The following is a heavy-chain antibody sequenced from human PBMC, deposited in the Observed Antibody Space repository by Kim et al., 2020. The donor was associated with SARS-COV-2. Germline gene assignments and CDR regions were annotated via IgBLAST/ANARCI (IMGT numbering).Heavy chain of an antibody. J-gene: IGHJ4*02. CDR3: ARAGIHDSSGYFGALDY. Sequence: LHSRVTISKDTSKNQFSLGLSSVTAADTAVYYCARAGIHDSSGYFGALDYWGQGPLVTVSS. D-gene: IGHD3-22*01. V-gene: IGHV4-39*07.